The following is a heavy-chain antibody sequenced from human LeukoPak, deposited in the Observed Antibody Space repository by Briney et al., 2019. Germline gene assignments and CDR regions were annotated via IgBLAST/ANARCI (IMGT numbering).Heavy chain of an antibody. Sequence: PSETLSLTCTVSGGSISGYYWSWIRQPPGRGLEWIGFFYYSGSSNYNPSLKSRVTMSVDTSRNQFSLRLTSVPAADTAVYYCARETGSPGAVAGLFDYWGQGTLVTVSS. V-gene: IGHV4-59*01. CDR2: FYYSGSS. J-gene: IGHJ4*02. CDR3: ARETGSPGAVAGLFDY. CDR1: GGSISGYY. D-gene: IGHD6-19*01.